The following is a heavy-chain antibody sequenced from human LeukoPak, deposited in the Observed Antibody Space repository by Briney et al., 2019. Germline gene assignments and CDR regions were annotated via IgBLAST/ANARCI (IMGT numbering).Heavy chain of an antibody. CDR2: INPSGGST. CDR3: ARDRSGGDSSSWYLSAYNWFDP. V-gene: IGHV1-46*01. CDR1: GYTFTSYY. Sequence: ASVKVSCKASGYTFTSYYMHWVRQAPRQRLEWMGIINPSGGSTSYAQKFQGRVTMTRDMSTSTVYMELSSLRSEDTAVYYCARDRSGGDSSSWYLSAYNWFDPWGQGTLVTVSS. J-gene: IGHJ5*02. D-gene: IGHD6-13*01.